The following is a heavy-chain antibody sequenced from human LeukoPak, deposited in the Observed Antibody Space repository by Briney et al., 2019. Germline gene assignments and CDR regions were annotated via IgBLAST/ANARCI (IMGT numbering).Heavy chain of an antibody. V-gene: IGHV3-20*01. D-gene: IGHD1-26*01. CDR3: ARVGGSYSYYYYYMDV. CDR1: GFTFYDYG. J-gene: IGHJ6*03. Sequence: GGSLRLSCAASGFTFYDYGMSWVRQAPGKGLEWVSGINWNGGSTDSEDSVKDRFTISRDNAKNSLYLQMNSLRAEDTALYHCARVGGSYSYYYYYMDVWGKGTTVTISS. CDR2: INWNGGST.